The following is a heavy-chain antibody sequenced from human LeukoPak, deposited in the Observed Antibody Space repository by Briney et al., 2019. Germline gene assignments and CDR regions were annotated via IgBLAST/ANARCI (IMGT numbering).Heavy chain of an antibody. V-gene: IGHV3-21*01. J-gene: IGHJ1*01. CDR3: ARGRDSGYYDSFQH. CDR1: GFTFSSYS. Sequence: PGGSLRLSCAASGFTFSSYSMNWVRQAPGKGLEWVSSISSSSSYIYYADSVKGRFTISRDNAKNSLYLQMNSLRAEDTAVYYCARGRDSGYYDSFQHWGQGTLVTVSS. CDR2: ISSSSSYI. D-gene: IGHD3-22*01.